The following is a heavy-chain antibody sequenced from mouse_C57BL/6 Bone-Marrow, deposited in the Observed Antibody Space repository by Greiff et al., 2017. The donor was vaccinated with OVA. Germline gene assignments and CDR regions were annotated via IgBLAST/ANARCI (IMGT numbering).Heavy chain of an antibody. J-gene: IGHJ2*01. CDR3: ARSGVLRPDY. CDR2: IDPSDSYT. CDR1: GYTFTSYW. D-gene: IGHD1-1*01. Sequence: QVQLQQPGAELVKPGASVKLSCKASGYTFTSYWMQWVKQRPGQGLEWIGEIDPSDSYTNYNQKFKGKATLTVDTSSSTASMQLSSLTSEDSAVYYCARSGVLRPDYWGQGTTLTVSS. V-gene: IGHV1-50*01.